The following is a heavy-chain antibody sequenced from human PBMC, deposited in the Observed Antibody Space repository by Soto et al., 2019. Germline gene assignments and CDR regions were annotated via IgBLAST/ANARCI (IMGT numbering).Heavy chain of an antibody. CDR3: AIADYGDPDY. V-gene: IGHV1-18*01. CDR2: INAHNGNT. Sequence: QVRLAQSGAEVKKPGASVKVSCKASGSTFPSSTVSWVRQAPGQGLEWMGWINAHNGNTKYAQKFQGRLTMTTDTSTGTGYMELRSLRSDDTAIYFWAIADYGDPDYWGQGTLVTVSS. CDR1: GSTFPSST. J-gene: IGHJ4*02. D-gene: IGHD4-17*01.